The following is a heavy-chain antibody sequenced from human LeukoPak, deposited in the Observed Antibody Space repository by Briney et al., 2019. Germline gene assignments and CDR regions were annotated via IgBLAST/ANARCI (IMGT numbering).Heavy chain of an antibody. V-gene: IGHV3-7*01. CDR2: IKQDGSEK. D-gene: IGHD5-24*01. CDR3: ARVGGDGYNYFKYYFDY. J-gene: IGHJ4*02. Sequence: GGSLRLSCAASGFTFSSYWMSWVRQAPGKGLEWVANIKQDGSEKYYVDPVKGRFTISRDNAKNSLYLQMNSLRAEDTAVYYCARVGGDGYNYFKYYFDYWGQGTLVTVSS. CDR1: GFTFSSYW.